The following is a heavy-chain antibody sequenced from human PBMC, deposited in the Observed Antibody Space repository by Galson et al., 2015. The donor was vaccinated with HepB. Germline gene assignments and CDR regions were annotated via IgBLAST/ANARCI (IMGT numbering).Heavy chain of an antibody. CDR2: ISYDGSNK. J-gene: IGHJ6*02. CDR3: AKDSSSSWYTTYYFYGMDV. Sequence: SLRLSCAASGFTFSSYGMHWVRQAPGKGLEWVAVISYDGSNKYYADSVKGRFTISRDNSKNTLYLQMNSLRAEDTAVYYCAKDSSSSWYTTYYFYGMDVWGQGTTVTVSS. D-gene: IGHD6-13*01. CDR1: GFTFSSYG. V-gene: IGHV3-30*18.